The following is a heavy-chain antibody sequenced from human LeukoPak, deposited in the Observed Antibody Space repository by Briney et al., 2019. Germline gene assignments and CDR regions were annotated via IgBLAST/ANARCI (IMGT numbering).Heavy chain of an antibody. J-gene: IGHJ3*02. Sequence: PSETLSLTCAVYGGSFSGYYWSWIRQPPGKGLEWIGRIYTSGSTNYNPSLKSRVTMSVDTSKNQFSLKLSSVTAADTAVYYCARDLFPVRSDAFDIWGQGTMVTVSS. CDR1: GGSFSGYY. V-gene: IGHV4-59*10. D-gene: IGHD3-10*01. CDR3: ARDLFPVRSDAFDI. CDR2: IYTSGST.